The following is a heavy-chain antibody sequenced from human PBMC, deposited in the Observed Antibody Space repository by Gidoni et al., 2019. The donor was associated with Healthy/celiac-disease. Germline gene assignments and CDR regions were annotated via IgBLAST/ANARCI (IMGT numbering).Heavy chain of an antibody. J-gene: IGHJ6*02. V-gene: IGHV4-34*01. CDR1: GGSFSGYY. Sequence: QVQLQQWGAGLLTPSETLSRTCAVYGGSFSGYYWSWLRQPPGKGLEWIGEINHSGSTNYNPSLKSRVTISVDTSKNQFSLKLSSVTAADTAVYYCARAVYCSSTSCYRGRGYYYYYGMDVWGQGTTVTVSS. CDR2: INHSGST. D-gene: IGHD2-2*02. CDR3: ARAVYCSSTSCYRGRGYYYYYGMDV.